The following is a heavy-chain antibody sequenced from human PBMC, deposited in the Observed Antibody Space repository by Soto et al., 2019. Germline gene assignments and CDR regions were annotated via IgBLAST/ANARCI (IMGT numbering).Heavy chain of an antibody. D-gene: IGHD2-21*02. CDR1: GGSISSSSW. V-gene: IGHV4-4*02. CDR3: GRGLSFRRDFDV. J-gene: IGHJ3*01. Sequence: HLQESGPGLVKPSGTLSLTCDVSGGSISSSSWWTWVRQSPGKGLEWIGEIYHAGSPNYNPSFQRRFSILADKSKHHFSLRLTSETAAYTTIYYWGRGLSFRRDFDVCGQGTTVTVSS. CDR2: IYHAGSP.